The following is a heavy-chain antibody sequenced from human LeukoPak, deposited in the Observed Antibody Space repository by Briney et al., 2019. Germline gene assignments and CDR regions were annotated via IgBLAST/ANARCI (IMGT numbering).Heavy chain of an antibody. Sequence: ASVKFSYKASGYTFTSYYMHWVRHAPGQGLESMGIINPSGGSTGYAQKFQRRVTMTRDTSTSTVYMELSSLRSEDTAAYSCVRGRVIGRDGSSSAWYFELWGRGTLVTVSS. CDR3: VRGRVIGRDGSSSAWYFEL. J-gene: IGHJ2*01. V-gene: IGHV1-46*01. CDR2: INPSGGST. D-gene: IGHD6-6*01. CDR1: GYTFTSYY.